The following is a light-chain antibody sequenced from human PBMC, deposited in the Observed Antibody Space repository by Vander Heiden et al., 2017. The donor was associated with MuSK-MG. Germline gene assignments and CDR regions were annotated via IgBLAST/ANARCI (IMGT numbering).Light chain of an antibody. Sequence: EIVMTQSPATLSVSPGERATLSCRASQSVSYNLAWYQQEPGQAPRLLIYGASTRATGIPARFSGSGSGTEFTLTISSPQSEDFAVYYCQQYNNWPQSFGQGTKLEIK. V-gene: IGKV3-15*01. J-gene: IGKJ2*03. CDR2: GAS. CDR3: QQYNNWPQS. CDR1: QSVSYN.